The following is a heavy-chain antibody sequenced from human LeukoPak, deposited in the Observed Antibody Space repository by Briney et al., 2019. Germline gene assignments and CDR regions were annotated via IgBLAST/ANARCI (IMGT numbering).Heavy chain of an antibody. V-gene: IGHV1-2*06. CDR3: ARVDTAMVYGYYYYYGMDV. Sequence: ASVKVSCKASGYTFTGHYMHWVRQAPGQGLEWMGRINPNSGGTNYAQKFQGRVTMTRDTSISTAYMELSRLRSDDTAVYYCARVDTAMVYGYYYYYGMDVWGQGTTVTVSS. D-gene: IGHD5-18*01. CDR2: INPNSGGT. CDR1: GYTFTGHY. J-gene: IGHJ6*02.